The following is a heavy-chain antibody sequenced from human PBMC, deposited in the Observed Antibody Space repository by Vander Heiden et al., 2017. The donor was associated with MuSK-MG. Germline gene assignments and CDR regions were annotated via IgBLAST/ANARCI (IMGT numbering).Heavy chain of an antibody. CDR3: AKDQTTVVTYFDY. CDR1: GFTFSSYG. D-gene: IGHD4-17*01. CDR2: ISYDGSNK. J-gene: IGHJ4*02. V-gene: IGHV3-30*18. Sequence: QVQLVESGGGGVQPGRSLRLSCAASGFTFSSYGMHWVRQAPGKGLEWVAVISYDGSNKYYADSVKGRFTISRDNSKNTLYLQMNSLRAEDTAVYYCAKDQTTVVTYFDYWGQGTLVTVSS.